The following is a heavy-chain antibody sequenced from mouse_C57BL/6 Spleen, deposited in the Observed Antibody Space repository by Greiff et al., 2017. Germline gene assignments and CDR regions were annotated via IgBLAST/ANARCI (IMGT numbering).Heavy chain of an antibody. CDR2: IYPGDGDT. J-gene: IGHJ1*03. V-gene: IGHV1-82*01. D-gene: IGHD2-1*01. CDR1: GYAFSSSW. Sequence: VKLQESGPELVKPGASVKISCKASGYAFSSSWMNWVKQRPGKGLEWIGRIYPGDGDTTYNGKFKGKATLTADKSSSTAYMQLSSLTSEDSAVYFCARSYGNDVWGTVTTVTVSS. CDR3: ARSYGNDV.